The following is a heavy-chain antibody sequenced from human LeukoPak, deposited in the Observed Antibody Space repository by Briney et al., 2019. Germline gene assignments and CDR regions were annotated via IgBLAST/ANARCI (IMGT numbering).Heavy chain of an antibody. CDR3: AGGSGSGWMVDS. Sequence: SETLSLTCTVSGDSIRSSYWSWIRQPPGKGLEWIGYIFYSGNINYNPSLKSRLTISIDTSMNHFSLQLSSVTAADTAFYYCAGGSGSGWMVDSWGQGILVTVSS. CDR1: GDSIRSSY. V-gene: IGHV4-59*01. D-gene: IGHD6-19*01. J-gene: IGHJ4*02. CDR2: IFYSGNI.